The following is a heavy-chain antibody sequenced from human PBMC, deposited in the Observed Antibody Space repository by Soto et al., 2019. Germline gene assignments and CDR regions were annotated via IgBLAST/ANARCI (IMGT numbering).Heavy chain of an antibody. D-gene: IGHD3-10*01. CDR3: PRQQSGGRYFDY. CDR2: IYWDGDD. V-gene: IGHV2-5*02. Sequence: QITLKESGPPLVKPTQTLTMTCTVSGFSVSTRGVGVGWIRQPPGKALEWVALIYWDGDDRYSPSLKSRLTITQDTTKNLVVLTMTNMDPADTATYYCPRQQSGGRYFDYWGQGSLVTVSS. CDR1: GFSVSTRGVG. J-gene: IGHJ4*02.